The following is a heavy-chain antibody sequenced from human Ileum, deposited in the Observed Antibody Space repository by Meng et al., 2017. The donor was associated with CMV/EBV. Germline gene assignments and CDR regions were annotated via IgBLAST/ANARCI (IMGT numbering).Heavy chain of an antibody. V-gene: IGHV1-46*01. CDR1: GYNFASYY. J-gene: IGHJ4*02. D-gene: IGHD3-9*01. CDR2: INPTGDGT. Sequence: CKASGYNFASYYTHGVREAPGQGLEWMGVINPTGDGTSYAQKFHGRLTVTRDTSTSTVYMELSGLRSEDTAVYYCAREPPLTGYFDYWGQGALVTVSS. CDR3: AREPPLTGYFDY.